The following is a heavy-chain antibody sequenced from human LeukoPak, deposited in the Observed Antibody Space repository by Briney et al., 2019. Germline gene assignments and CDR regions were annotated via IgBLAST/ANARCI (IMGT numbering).Heavy chain of an antibody. CDR1: GFTFSSYA. CDR2: ISYDGSNK. CDR3: ASCGSIAAAAQWEVY. J-gene: IGHJ4*02. Sequence: PGGSLRLSCAASGFTFSSYAMHWVRQAPGKGLEWVAVISYDGSNKYYADSVKGRFTISRDNSKNTLYLQMNSLRAEDTAVYYCASCGSIAAAAQWEVYWGQGTLVTVSS. D-gene: IGHD6-13*01. V-gene: IGHV3-30-3*01.